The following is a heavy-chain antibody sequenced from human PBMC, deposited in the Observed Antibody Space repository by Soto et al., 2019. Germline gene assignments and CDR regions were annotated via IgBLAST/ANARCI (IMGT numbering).Heavy chain of an antibody. CDR1: GGTFSSYA. CDR3: ARDRVVSSWYPTSGWFDP. J-gene: IGHJ5*02. CDR2: IIPIFGTA. D-gene: IGHD6-13*01. Sequence: QVQLVQSGAEVKKPGSSVKVSCKASGGTFSSYAISWVRQAPGQGLEWMGGIIPIFGTANYAQKFQGRVTITADESTSTAYVELSSLRSEDTAVYYCARDRVVSSWYPTSGWFDPWGQGTLVTDS. V-gene: IGHV1-69*01.